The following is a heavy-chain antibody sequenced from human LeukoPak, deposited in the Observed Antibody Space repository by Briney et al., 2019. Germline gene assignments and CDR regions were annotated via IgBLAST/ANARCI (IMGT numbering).Heavy chain of an antibody. D-gene: IGHD3-10*01. CDR2: ISGYNGNT. CDR3: ARATMVRGVIGGGYYYYYMDV. CDR1: GYTFTSYG. V-gene: IGHV1-18*01. J-gene: IGHJ6*03. Sequence: ASVKVSCKASGYTFTSYGISWVRQAPGQGLEWMGWISGYNGNTNYAQKLQGRVTMTTDTSTSTAYMELRSLRSDDTAVYYCARATMVRGVIGGGYYYYYMDVWGKGTTVTISS.